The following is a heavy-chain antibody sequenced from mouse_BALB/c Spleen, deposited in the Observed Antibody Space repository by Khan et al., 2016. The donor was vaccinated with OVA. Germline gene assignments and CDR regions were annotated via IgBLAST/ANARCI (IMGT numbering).Heavy chain of an antibody. V-gene: IGHV1S136*01. CDR2: INPYNGGT. J-gene: IGHJ2*01. Sequence: VQLKESGPELVKPGTSVKMSCKASGYTFTNYVLHWVKQKPGQGLEWIGYINPYNGGTKYNEKFKGKATLASDKSSITAYMELSSLTSEDSAVFCDASGNCQSYYFDYWGQGTTVTLSS. CDR1: GYTFTNYV. D-gene: IGHD4-1*01. CDR3: ASGNCQSYYFDY.